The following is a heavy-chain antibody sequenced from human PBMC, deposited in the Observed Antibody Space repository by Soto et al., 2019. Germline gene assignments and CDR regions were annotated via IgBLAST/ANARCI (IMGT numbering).Heavy chain of an antibody. CDR1: GFTFNTYD. CDR2: IITPGDGT. V-gene: IGHV3-23*01. J-gene: IGHJ1*01. D-gene: IGHD6-13*01. CDR3: ARQQPASKIAD. Sequence: PGGSLRLSCAASGFTFNTYDMAWVRQAAGKGLEWVSSIITPGDGTFYADSVKGRFIISRDNSKNTLYLQMNSLRAEDTAVYYCARQQPASKIADWGQGTQVTVAS.